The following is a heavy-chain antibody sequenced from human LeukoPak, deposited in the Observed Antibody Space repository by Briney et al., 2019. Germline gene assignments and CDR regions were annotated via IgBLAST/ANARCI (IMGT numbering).Heavy chain of an antibody. CDR2: INPNSGGT. CDR3: ARGPAVSSSWYVY. D-gene: IGHD6-13*01. J-gene: IGHJ4*02. V-gene: IGHV1-2*02. Sequence: ASVKVSCKASGYTFTSYDINWVRQAPGQGLEWMGWINPNSGGTNYAQKFQGRVTMTRDTSISTAYMELSRLRSDDTAVYYCARGPAVSSSWYVYWGQGTLVTVSS. CDR1: GYTFTSYD.